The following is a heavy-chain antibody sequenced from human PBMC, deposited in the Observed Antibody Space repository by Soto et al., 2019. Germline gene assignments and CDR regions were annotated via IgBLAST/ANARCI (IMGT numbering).Heavy chain of an antibody. CDR2: IFHSGST. CDR3: AHRPIVGAAI. Sequence: PSETLSLTCAVFGGSISNSNWWTWVRQPPGKGLDWIGEIFHSGSTNYNSSLMGRVTISVDKANNQFSLKLSSVTAADTAVYYSAHRPIVGAAIWGQGTPVTVSS. D-gene: IGHD1-26*01. CDR1: GGSISNSNW. J-gene: IGHJ4*02. V-gene: IGHV4-4*02.